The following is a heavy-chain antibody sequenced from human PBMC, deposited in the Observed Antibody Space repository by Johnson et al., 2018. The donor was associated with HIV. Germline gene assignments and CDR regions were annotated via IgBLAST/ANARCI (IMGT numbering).Heavy chain of an antibody. J-gene: IGHJ3*02. CDR1: GFAVSRNY. Sequence: VQLVESGGGLVQPGGSLRLSCAASGFAVSRNYINWVRQAPGKGLEWVSIIYTGGATHYADSVRGRFSISRDNSKNTLYLQMNSLRAEDTAVYYCARCIWGSSLIDVFDIWGQGTMVTVSS. V-gene: IGHV3-66*01. CDR2: IYTGGAT. CDR3: ARCIWGSSLIDVFDI. D-gene: IGHD6-13*01.